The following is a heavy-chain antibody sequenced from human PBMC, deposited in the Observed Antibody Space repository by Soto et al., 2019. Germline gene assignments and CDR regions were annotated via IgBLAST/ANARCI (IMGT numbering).Heavy chain of an antibody. D-gene: IGHD3-10*01. CDR2: ISSSSSYI. Sequence: EVQLVESGGGLVKPGGSLRLSCAASGFTFSSYSMNWVRQAPGKGLEWVSSISSSSSYIYYADSVKGRFTISRDNAKNSVDLQMNSLRAEDTAVYYCGGVLDYYGSGSYYKPDNWFDPWGQGTLVTVSS. CDR3: GGVLDYYGSGSYYKPDNWFDP. J-gene: IGHJ5*02. CDR1: GFTFSSYS. V-gene: IGHV3-21*01.